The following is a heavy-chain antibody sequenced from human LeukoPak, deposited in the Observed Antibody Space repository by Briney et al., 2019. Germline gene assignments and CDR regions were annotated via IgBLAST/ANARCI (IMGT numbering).Heavy chain of an antibody. D-gene: IGHD3-10*01. J-gene: IGHJ4*02. CDR2: IIPMFDTA. CDR3: ARAVRWDMVRGVNFDY. Sequence: SVKVSCKASGGTFNRYAISWVRQAPGQGLEWMGGIIPMFDTANYAQMFQGRVTITADKSTSTAYMELSSLTSEDTAVYYCARAVRWDMVRGVNFDYWGQGTLVTVSS. V-gene: IGHV1-69*06. CDR1: GGTFNRYA.